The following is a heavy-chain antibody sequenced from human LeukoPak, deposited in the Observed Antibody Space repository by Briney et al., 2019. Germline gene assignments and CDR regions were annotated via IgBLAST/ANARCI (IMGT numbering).Heavy chain of an antibody. D-gene: IGHD5-24*01. CDR2: IRYDGSNK. CDR1: GFTFSIFG. CDR3: AKIKSDGPEVFDY. V-gene: IGHV3-30*02. J-gene: IGHJ4*02. Sequence: PGGSLRLSCAASGFTFSIFGMHWVRQAPGKGLEWVTFIRYDGSNKYYADSVKGRFTISRDNSKNTLYLQMNSLRADDTAVYYCAKIKSDGPEVFDYWGQGTLVTVSS.